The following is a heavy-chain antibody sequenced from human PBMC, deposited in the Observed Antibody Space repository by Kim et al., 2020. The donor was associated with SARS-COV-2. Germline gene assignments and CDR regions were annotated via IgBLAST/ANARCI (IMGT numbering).Heavy chain of an antibody. CDR3: ARGDQTYDFWSGYYRPDAFDI. J-gene: IGHJ3*02. CDR2: IYYSGST. V-gene: IGHV4-31*03. CDR1: GGSISSGGYY. Sequence: SETLSLTCTVSGGSISSGGYYWSWIRQHPGKGLEWIGYIYYSGSTYYNPSLKSRVTISVDTSKNQFSLKLSSVTAADTAVYYCARGDQTYDFWSGYYRPDAFDIWGQGTMVTVSS. D-gene: IGHD3-3*01.